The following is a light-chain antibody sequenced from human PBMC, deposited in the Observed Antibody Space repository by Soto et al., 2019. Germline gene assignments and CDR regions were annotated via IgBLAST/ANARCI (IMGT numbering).Light chain of an antibody. CDR3: SSHASSSTLVV. V-gene: IGLV2-14*01. CDR2: EVN. J-gene: IGLJ2*01. CDR1: SSDVGGYNY. Sequence: QSVLSQPASMSGSPGQSITISCTGTSSDVGGYNYVSWYRQYPGKAPKLIIYEVNNRPSEVSNRFSGSKSGNTASLTISGLQAEDEADYYCSSHASSSTLVVFGGGTKLTVL.